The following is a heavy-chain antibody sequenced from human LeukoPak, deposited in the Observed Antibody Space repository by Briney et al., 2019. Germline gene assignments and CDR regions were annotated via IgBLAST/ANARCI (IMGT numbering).Heavy chain of an antibody. CDR2: IYDTGST. D-gene: IGHD3-10*01. V-gene: IGHV4-30-2*01. CDR3: ANSGSYHYYHYGMDV. CDR1: GVSISSGGNS. Sequence: SETLSLTCAVSGVSISSGGNSWNCIRQPPGKGLEWIGHIYDTGSTYYSPSLKSRVTISVDKSKNQFSLRLRSVTAADTAVYYCANSGSYHYYHYGMDVWGQGTTVTVSS. J-gene: IGHJ6*02.